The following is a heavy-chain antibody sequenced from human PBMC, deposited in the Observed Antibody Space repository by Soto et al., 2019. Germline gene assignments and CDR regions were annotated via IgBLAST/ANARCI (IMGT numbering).Heavy chain of an antibody. CDR1: GGTFSNYA. CDR2: IILPFGTP. CDR3: ARGPDYEGYFDY. J-gene: IGHJ4*02. D-gene: IGHD4-17*01. V-gene: IGHV1-69*05. Sequence: QVRLVQSGAEVKKPGSSVKVSCKASGGTFSNYAIAWLRQAPGQGLEWMGGIILPFGTPNYAQKFQGRVTISRDASMTTAYMEMSGLTSEDTAVYYCARGPDYEGYFDYWGRGTLVTVSS.